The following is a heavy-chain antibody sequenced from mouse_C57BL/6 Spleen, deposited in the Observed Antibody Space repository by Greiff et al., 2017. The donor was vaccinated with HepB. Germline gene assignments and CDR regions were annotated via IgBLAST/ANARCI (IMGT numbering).Heavy chain of an antibody. D-gene: IGHD1-1*01. CDR3: ARRHYYGSSYYAMDY. V-gene: IGHV5-12*01. Sequence: EVKLVESGGGLVQPGGSLKLSCAASGFTFSDYYMYWVRQTPEKRLEWVAYISNGGGSTYYPDTVKGRFTISRDNAKNTLYLQMSRLNSEDTAMYYCARRHYYGSSYYAMDYWGQGTSVTVSS. J-gene: IGHJ4*01. CDR2: ISNGGGST. CDR1: GFTFSDYY.